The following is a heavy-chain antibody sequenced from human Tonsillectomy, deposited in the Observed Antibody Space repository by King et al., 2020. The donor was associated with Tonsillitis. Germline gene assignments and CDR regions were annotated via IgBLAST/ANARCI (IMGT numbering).Heavy chain of an antibody. D-gene: IGHD3-16*01. CDR1: GFTFSSYS. J-gene: IGHJ4*02. CDR3: ARDRVMGY. V-gene: IGHV3-48*01. CDR2: ISSSSSTI. Sequence: VQLVESGGGLVQPGGSLRLSCAASGFTFSSYSMTWVLQAPGKGLECVSYISSSSSTIYYADSVKGRFTISRDNAKNSLDLQMSTLRAEDTAVYYCARDRVMGYWGQGTLVTVSS.